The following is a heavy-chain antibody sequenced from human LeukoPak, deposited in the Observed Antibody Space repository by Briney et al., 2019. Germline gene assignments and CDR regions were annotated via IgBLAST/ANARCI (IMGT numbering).Heavy chain of an antibody. CDR1: GFTFSSYG. Sequence: GGSLRLSCAASGFTFSSYGMHWVRQAPGKGLEWVAVISYDGSNKYHADSVKGRFTISRDNSKNTLYLQMNSLRAEDTAVYYCAKDTYYGSGFFDYWGQGTLVTVSS. CDR3: AKDTYYGSGFFDY. CDR2: ISYDGSNK. D-gene: IGHD3-10*01. J-gene: IGHJ4*02. V-gene: IGHV3-30*18.